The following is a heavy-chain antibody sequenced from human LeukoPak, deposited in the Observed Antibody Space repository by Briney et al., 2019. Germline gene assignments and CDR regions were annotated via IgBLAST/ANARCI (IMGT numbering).Heavy chain of an antibody. D-gene: IGHD1-26*01. Sequence: PGGSLRLSCAASGFTFSSYAMSWVRQAPGKGLEWVSAISGSGGSTYYADSVKGRFTISRDNSKNTLYLQMNSLRAEDTAVYYCARDPLGERYYDPWGQGTLVTVSS. CDR1: GFTFSSYA. CDR3: ARDPLGERYYDP. CDR2: ISGSGGST. J-gene: IGHJ5*02. V-gene: IGHV3-23*01.